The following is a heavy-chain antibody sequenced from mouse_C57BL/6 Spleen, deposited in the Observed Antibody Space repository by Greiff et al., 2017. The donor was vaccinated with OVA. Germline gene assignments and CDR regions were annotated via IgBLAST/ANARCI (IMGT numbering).Heavy chain of an antibody. CDR1: GYTFTSYW. J-gene: IGHJ3*01. CDR2: IYHGSGST. D-gene: IGHD1-1*01. CDR3: ARITTDAWFAY. Sequence: QVQLQQPGAELVKPGASVKMSCKASGYTFTSYWITWVKQRPGQGLEWIGDIYHGSGSTNYNEKFKSKATLTVDTSSSTAYMQLSSLTSEDAAVYYCARITTDAWFAYWGQGTLVTVSA. V-gene: IGHV1-55*01.